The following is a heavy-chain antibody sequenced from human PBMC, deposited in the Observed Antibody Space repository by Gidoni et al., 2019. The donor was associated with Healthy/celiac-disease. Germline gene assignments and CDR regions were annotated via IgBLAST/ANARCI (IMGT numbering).Heavy chain of an antibody. Sequence: EVQLVESGGGLVQPGRSLRLSCAASGFTFDDYAMHWVRQAPGKGLEWVSGIRWNSGSIGYADSVKGRFTISRDNAKNSLYLQMNSLRAEDTALYYCAKDHFPLRGVTSPTFDYWGQGTLVTVSS. CDR2: IRWNSGSI. D-gene: IGHD3-10*01. CDR1: GFTFDDYA. CDR3: AKDHFPLRGVTSPTFDY. V-gene: IGHV3-9*01. J-gene: IGHJ4*02.